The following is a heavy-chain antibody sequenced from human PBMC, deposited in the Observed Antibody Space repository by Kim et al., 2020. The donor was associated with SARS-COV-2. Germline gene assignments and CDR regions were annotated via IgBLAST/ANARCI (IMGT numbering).Heavy chain of an antibody. CDR1: GGSISSGGYY. V-gene: IGHV4-31*03. CDR3: ARIWFGELSNWFDP. Sequence: SETLSLTCTVSGGSISSGGYYWSWIRQHPGKGLEWIGYIYYSGSTYYNQSLKSRVTISVDTSKNQFSLKLSSVTAADTAVYYCARIWFGELSNWFDPWGQGTLVTVSS. D-gene: IGHD3-10*01. J-gene: IGHJ5*02. CDR2: IYYSGST.